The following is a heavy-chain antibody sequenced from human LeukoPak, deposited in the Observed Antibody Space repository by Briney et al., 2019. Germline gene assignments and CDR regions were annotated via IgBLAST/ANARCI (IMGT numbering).Heavy chain of an antibody. J-gene: IGHJ6*02. Sequence: GGSLRLSCAASGFTFSSYGMHWVRQAPGKGLDWVAVISYDGSNKYYADSVKGRFTTSRDNSKNTLYLQMNSLRAEDTAVYYCARGGGAFQKYYYYYYGMDVWGQGTTVTVSS. CDR2: ISYDGSNK. CDR3: ARGGGAFQKYYYYYYGMDV. V-gene: IGHV3-30-3*01. CDR1: GFTFSSYG.